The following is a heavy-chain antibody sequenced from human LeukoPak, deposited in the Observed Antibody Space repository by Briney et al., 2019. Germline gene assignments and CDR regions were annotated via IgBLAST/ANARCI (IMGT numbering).Heavy chain of an antibody. CDR2: ISSGGDII. J-gene: IGHJ4*02. Sequence: GGSLRLSCAASGFTFTDHYMSWVRQAPGKGLEWVSYISSGGDIIYYADSVKGRFTISRDNAKNSLFLQMNSLRAEDTAFYYCARKASYSSSAYNPHYFDYWGQGALVTVSS. D-gene: IGHD6-6*01. CDR3: ARKASYSSSAYNPHYFDY. V-gene: IGHV3-11*01. CDR1: GFTFTDHY.